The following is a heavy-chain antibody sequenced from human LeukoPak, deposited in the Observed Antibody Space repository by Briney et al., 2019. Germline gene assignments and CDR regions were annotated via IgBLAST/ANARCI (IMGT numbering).Heavy chain of an antibody. J-gene: IGHJ4*02. D-gene: IGHD3-22*01. CDR3: ATELRSGYFDY. CDR2: ISAYNGNT. Sequence: ASVKVSCKASGYTFTSYGISWVRQAPGQGLEWMGWISAYNGNTNYAQKLQGRVTMTTDTSTSTAYIELSSLRSEDTAIYYCATELRSGYFDYWGQGTLVTVSS. CDR1: GYTFTSYG. V-gene: IGHV1-18*01.